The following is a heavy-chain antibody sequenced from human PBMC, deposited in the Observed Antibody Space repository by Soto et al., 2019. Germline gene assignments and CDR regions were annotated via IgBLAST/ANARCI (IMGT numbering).Heavy chain of an antibody. J-gene: IGHJ4*02. V-gene: IGHV1-69*12. CDR1: GGTFSSYA. CDR3: ARVNREYSSSSGLNS. CDR2: IIPIFGTA. D-gene: IGHD6-6*01. Sequence: QVQLVQSGAEVKKPGSSVKVSCKASGGTFSSYAISWVRQAPGQGLEWMGGIIPIFGTANYAQKFQGRFTITADEATSTAYMELSSLRSEDTAVYYCARVNREYSSSSGLNSWGQGPLVTVSS.